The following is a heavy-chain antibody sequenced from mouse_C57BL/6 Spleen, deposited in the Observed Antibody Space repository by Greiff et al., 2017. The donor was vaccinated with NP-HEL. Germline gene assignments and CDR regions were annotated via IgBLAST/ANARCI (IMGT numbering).Heavy chain of an antibody. CDR2: ISYDGSN. D-gene: IGHD1-1*01. CDR1: GYSITSGYY. J-gene: IGHJ4*01. V-gene: IGHV3-6*01. CDR3: ARERYYCNY. Sequence: DVQLQESGPGLVKPSPSLSLTCSVTGYSITSGYYWNWIRQFPGNKLEWMGYISYDGSNNYNPSLKTRISITRDTSKNQFFLKLNSVTTEDTATYYCARERYYCNYWGQGTSVTVSS.